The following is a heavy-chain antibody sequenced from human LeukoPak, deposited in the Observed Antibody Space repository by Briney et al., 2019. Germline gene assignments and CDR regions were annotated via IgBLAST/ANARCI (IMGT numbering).Heavy chain of an antibody. CDR3: ARAVVVVPAAHYNYYMDV. Sequence: GASVKVSCKASGYTFTSYDINWVRQATGQGLEWMGWMNPNSGNTGYAQKFQGRVTITRNTSISTAYMELSSLRSEDTAVYYCARAVVVVPAAHYNYYMDVWGKGTTVTISS. D-gene: IGHD2-2*01. J-gene: IGHJ6*03. V-gene: IGHV1-8*03. CDR2: MNPNSGNT. CDR1: GYTFTSYD.